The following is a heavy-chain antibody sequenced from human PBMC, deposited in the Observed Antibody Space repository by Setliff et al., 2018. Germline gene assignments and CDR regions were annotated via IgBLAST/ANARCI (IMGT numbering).Heavy chain of an antibody. D-gene: IGHD6-13*01. Sequence: ETLSLTCAVYGDSFSDYYWSWIRQPPGKGLEWVSIISSEGDSIYYADSVKGRFTISRDNSKSTLYLEMNSLRAEDTAVYYCAKCSSWHGHYPHFNYWGQGTLVTAPQ. CDR1: GDSFSDYY. CDR3: AKCSSWHGHYPHFNY. J-gene: IGHJ4*02. CDR2: ISSEGDSI. V-gene: IGHV3-23*03.